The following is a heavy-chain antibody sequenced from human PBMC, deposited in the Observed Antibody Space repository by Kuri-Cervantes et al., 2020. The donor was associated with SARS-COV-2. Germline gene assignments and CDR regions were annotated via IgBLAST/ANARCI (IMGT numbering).Heavy chain of an antibody. D-gene: IGHD6-19*01. CDR2: IKSKTDGGTT. CDR1: RFTFSNYP. V-gene: IGHV3-15*07. CDR3: TTGPVAGTY. J-gene: IGHJ4*02. Sequence: SCAASRFTFSNYPMNWVRQAPGKGLAWVGRIKSKTDGGTTDYAAPVKGRFTISRDDSKNTQCLQMNSLKTENTAVYYCTTGPVAGTYWGQGTLVTVSS.